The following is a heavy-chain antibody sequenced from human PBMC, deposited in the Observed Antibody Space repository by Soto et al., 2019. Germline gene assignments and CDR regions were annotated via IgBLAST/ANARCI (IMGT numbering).Heavy chain of an antibody. CDR1: GFTFSSYW. D-gene: IGHD3-10*01. V-gene: IGHV3-7*01. J-gene: IGHJ4*02. CDR3: ARDQGGFGELFSYFDY. CDR2: IKQDGSEK. Sequence: EVQLVESGGGLVQPGGSLRLSCAASGFTFSSYWMSWVRQAPGKGLEWVANIKQDGSEKYYVDSVKGRFTISRDNAKNSLYLKMNSLRAEDTAVYYCARDQGGFGELFSYFDYWGQGTLVTVSS.